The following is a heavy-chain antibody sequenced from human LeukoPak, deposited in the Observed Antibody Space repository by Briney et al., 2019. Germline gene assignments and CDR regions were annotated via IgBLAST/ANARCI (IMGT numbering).Heavy chain of an antibody. D-gene: IGHD7-27*01. Sequence: PGGSLRLSCAASGFTFSSYSMNWVRQAPGKGLEWVSSISSSSSYIYYADSVKGRFAISRDNARNSLYLQMNSLRAEDTAVYFCARNKLGISEKYMDVWGKGTTVTISS. CDR1: GFTFSSYS. J-gene: IGHJ6*03. V-gene: IGHV3-21*01. CDR2: ISSSSSYI. CDR3: ARNKLGISEKYMDV.